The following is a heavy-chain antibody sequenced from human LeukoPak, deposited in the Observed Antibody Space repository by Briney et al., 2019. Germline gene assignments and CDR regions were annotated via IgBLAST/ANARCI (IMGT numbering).Heavy chain of an antibody. D-gene: IGHD2-15*01. CDR3: AKVPLCSGGSCYSDYFDH. CDR1: RLTFRSYA. Sequence: PGGSLRLSCVVSRLTFRSYAMSWVRQAPGKGLEWVSSISGTGGSTYYADSVKGRFTISRDNSKNTLYLQMNSLRAEDTAVYYCAKVPLCSGGSCYSDYFDHWGQGTQVTVSS. CDR2: ISGTGGST. J-gene: IGHJ4*02. V-gene: IGHV3-23*01.